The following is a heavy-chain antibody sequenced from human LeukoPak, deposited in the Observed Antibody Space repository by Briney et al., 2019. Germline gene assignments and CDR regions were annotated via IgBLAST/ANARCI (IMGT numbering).Heavy chain of an antibody. V-gene: IGHV4-59*01. CDR3: ARVYYDDGMDV. J-gene: IGHJ6*02. CDR1: GGSISSYS. CDR2: IYYSGST. Sequence: SETLSLTCTVSGGSISSYSWRWIRQPPGKGLEWIGYIYYSGSTNYNPSLKSRVTISVDTSKNQFSLKLSSVTAADTAVYYCARVYYDDGMDVWGQGTTVTASS.